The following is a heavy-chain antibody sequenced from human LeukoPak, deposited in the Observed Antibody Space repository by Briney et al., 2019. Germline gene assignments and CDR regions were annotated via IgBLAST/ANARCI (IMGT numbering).Heavy chain of an antibody. CDR3: ARDQNYEGAFDI. Sequence: KTGGSLRLSCAASGFTFSSYSVNWVRQAPGKGLEWVSSISSSSSYIYYADSVKGRFTISRDNAKNSLYLQMNSLRAEDTAVYYCARDQNYEGAFDIWGQGTMVTVSS. CDR1: GFTFSSYS. V-gene: IGHV3-21*01. D-gene: IGHD3-22*01. J-gene: IGHJ3*02. CDR2: ISSSSSYI.